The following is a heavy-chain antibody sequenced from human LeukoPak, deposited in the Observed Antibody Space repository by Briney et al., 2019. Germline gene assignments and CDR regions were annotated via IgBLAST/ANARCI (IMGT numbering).Heavy chain of an antibody. CDR1: GGSISSHY. CDR2: VYTSGGT. V-gene: IGHV4-4*07. J-gene: IGHJ4*02. Sequence: PSETLSLTCTVSGGSISSHYWSWIRQPAGKGLEWIGRVYTSGGTTYNPSLNSRVTMSVDASKNQFSLKLSSVAAADTAVYYCARVAFFGVVEYYFDYGGQGTRSPSPQ. D-gene: IGHD3-3*01. CDR3: ARVAFFGVVEYYFDY.